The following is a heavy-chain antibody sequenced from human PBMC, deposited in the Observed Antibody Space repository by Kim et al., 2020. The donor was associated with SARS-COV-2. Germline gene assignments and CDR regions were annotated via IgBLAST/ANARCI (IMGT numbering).Heavy chain of an antibody. D-gene: IGHD3-10*01. V-gene: IGHV3-30*03. J-gene: IGHJ4*02. CDR3: GRGAMARGADRDY. Sequence: YADTVKGSYTNSRDSSENTLYLQMNSLRAEDTAVYYCGRGAMARGADRDYWGQGTLVTVSS.